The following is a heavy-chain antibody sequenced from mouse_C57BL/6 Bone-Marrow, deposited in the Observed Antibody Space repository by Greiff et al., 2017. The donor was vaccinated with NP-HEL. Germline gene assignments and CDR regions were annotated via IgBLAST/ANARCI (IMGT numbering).Heavy chain of an antibody. V-gene: IGHV5-15*01. CDR2: ISNLAYSI. D-gene: IGHD2-4*01. CDR1: GFTFSDYG. J-gene: IGHJ2*01. CDR3: ARSYYDYDYFDY. Sequence: EVKLMESGGGLVQPGGSLKLSCAASGFTFSDYGMAWVRQAPRKGPEWVAFISNLAYSIYYADTVTGRFTISRENAKNTLYLEMSSLRSEDTAMYYCARSYYDYDYFDYGGQGTTLTVSS.